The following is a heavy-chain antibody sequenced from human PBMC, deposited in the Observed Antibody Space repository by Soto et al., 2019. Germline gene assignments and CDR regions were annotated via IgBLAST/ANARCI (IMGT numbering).Heavy chain of an antibody. CDR3: ASVWGGAFDI. D-gene: IGHD3-16*01. CDR1: GCSISSYY. Sequence: QVQLQESGPGLVKPSETLSLTCTVSGCSISSYYWSWIRLPPGKGLEWIGYIYYSGSTNYNPTLKSRVTISVDTSKNQFSLKLSSVTAADTAVYYCASVWGGAFDIWGQGTMVTVSS. J-gene: IGHJ3*02. CDR2: IYYSGST. V-gene: IGHV4-59*01.